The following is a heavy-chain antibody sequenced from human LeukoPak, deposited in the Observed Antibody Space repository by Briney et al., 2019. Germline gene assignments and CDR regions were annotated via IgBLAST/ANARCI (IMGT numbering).Heavy chain of an antibody. D-gene: IGHD3-10*01. J-gene: IGHJ4*02. CDR1: GGSFSGYS. CDR3: ARVGLYYGSGTN. V-gene: IGHV4-34*01. Sequence: SETLSLTCAVYGGSFSGYSWSWLRQPPGKGLEWIGEINHSGSTNDNPSLKRRVTISVDTSNNQFSLKLSAVTAADTAVYYCARVGLYYGSGTNWGQGTLVTVSS. CDR2: INHSGST.